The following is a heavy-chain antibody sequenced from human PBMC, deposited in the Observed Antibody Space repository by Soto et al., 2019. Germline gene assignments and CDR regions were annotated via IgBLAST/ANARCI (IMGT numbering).Heavy chain of an antibody. J-gene: IGHJ6*02. D-gene: IGHD4-17*01. CDR2: VYYTGDT. CDR3: VRQGIDYLHGLVDV. Sequence: QVQLQQSGPRLVKPSETLSLTCTVSSGPDRSHNWGWIRQPPGRGLEWIGYVYYTGDTAYNPSLRGRLTISPHTSTNAISLPLNSVTAADTAVYYCVRQGIDYLHGLVDVWGQGTTVSVSS. V-gene: IGHV4-59*08. CDR1: SGPDRSHN.